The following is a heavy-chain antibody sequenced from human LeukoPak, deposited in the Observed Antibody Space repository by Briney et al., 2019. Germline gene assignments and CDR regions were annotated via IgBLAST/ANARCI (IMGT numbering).Heavy chain of an antibody. CDR3: ARPNTAVEVDKDLDC. V-gene: IGHV1-3*01. Sequence: ASVKVSCKASGYTFTSYNIHWVRQAPGQRLEWMGRINAGKGNTEYSQKFQGRVIITRDTSASTAYMELSSLRSEDTAVCYCARPNTAVEVDKDLDCWGQGTLVTVSS. CDR2: INAGKGNT. CDR1: GYTFTSYN. D-gene: IGHD5-12*01. J-gene: IGHJ4*02.